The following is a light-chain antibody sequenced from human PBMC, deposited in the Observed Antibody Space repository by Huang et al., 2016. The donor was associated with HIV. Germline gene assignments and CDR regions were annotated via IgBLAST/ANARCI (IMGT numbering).Light chain of an antibody. J-gene: IGKJ3*01. Sequence: DIQMTQSPSSLSASIGDRVNITCRASRNIGSLLNWFQQKPGRAPKLLIFTTSTLESGVPSRFSGSGSGTDFTLTISSLQPEDFATCSCQQTYSSPRVTFGPGTTVDIK. CDR3: QQTYSSPRVT. V-gene: IGKV1-39*01. CDR2: TTS. CDR1: RNIGSL.